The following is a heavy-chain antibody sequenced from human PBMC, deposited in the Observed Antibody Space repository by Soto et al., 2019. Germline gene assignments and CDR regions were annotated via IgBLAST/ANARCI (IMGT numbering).Heavy chain of an antibody. CDR3: AKGLRPTVTTCCDY. Sequence: GGSLRLSCAASGFNFSRHGMHWVRQAPGKGLEWVAVISYDGSNKYYADSVKGRFTISRDNSKNTRYLQMNSLRDEDTAVYYCAKGLRPTVTTCCDYWGQGTLVTVSS. CDR2: ISYDGSNK. D-gene: IGHD4-17*01. V-gene: IGHV3-30*18. J-gene: IGHJ4*02. CDR1: GFNFSRHG.